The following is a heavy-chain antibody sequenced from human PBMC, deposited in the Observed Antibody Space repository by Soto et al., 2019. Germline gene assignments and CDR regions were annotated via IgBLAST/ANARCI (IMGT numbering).Heavy chain of an antibody. V-gene: IGHV3-30-3*01. Sequence: QVQLVESGGGVIQPGRSLRLSCAASGFTCSSYAMHWVRQAPGKGLEWVAVISYDGSNKYYADSVKGRFTISRDNSKNTLYLQMNSLRAEDTAVYYCARVSYWYFDLWGRGTLVSVSS. J-gene: IGHJ2*01. CDR1: GFTCSSYA. CDR3: ARVSYWYFDL. CDR2: ISYDGSNK.